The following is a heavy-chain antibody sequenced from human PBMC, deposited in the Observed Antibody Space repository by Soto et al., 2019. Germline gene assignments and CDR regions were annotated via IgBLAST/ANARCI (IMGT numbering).Heavy chain of an antibody. Sequence: GGSLRLCCAARGFTFSSYVMSWVRQAPGKGLEWVSAISASGSTTYYSDSVKGRFTISRDNSKNTLYLQMNSLRAGDTAVYYCAKDRKSGSGWYWDYWGQGTLVTVSS. CDR3: AKDRKSGSGWYWDY. CDR1: GFTFSSYV. V-gene: IGHV3-23*01. D-gene: IGHD6-19*01. CDR2: ISASGSTT. J-gene: IGHJ4*02.